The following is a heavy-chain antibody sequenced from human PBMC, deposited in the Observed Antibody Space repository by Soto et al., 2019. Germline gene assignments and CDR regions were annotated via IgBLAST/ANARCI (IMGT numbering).Heavy chain of an antibody. CDR1: GFTFSSYA. Sequence: GGSLRLSCAASGFTFSSYAMHWVRQAPGKGLEWVAVISYDGSNKYYADSVKGRFTISRDNSKNTLYLQMNSLRAEDTAVYYCARYFDWLVAFDIWGQGTMVTVSS. CDR2: ISYDGSNK. J-gene: IGHJ3*02. D-gene: IGHD3-9*01. V-gene: IGHV3-30-3*01. CDR3: ARYFDWLVAFDI.